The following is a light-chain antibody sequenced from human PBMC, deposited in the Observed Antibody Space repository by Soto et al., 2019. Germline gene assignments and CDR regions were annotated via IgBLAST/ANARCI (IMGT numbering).Light chain of an antibody. CDR2: GAS. CDR1: QSVFSN. CDR3: QHYNNWPPWT. J-gene: IGKJ1*01. Sequence: EIVMTQSPATLSVSPGERATLSCRASQSVFSNLAWYQQKPGQAPRLLIYGASTRATGIPARFSGSGSGTEFTLTISSLQSEDFEVYYCQHYNNWPPWTFGQGTKVEIK. V-gene: IGKV3-15*01.